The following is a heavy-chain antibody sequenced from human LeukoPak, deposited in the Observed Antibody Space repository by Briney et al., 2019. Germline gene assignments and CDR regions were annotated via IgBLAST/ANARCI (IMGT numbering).Heavy chain of an antibody. V-gene: IGHV1-2*02. D-gene: IGHD3-9*01. J-gene: IGHJ4*02. CDR3: ARGSTAVYNLLTGKRYFDY. CDR1: GYTFTGYY. CDR2: INPNSGGT. Sequence: GASVKVSCKASGYTFTGYYMHWVRQAPGQGLEWMGWINPNSGGTNYAQKFQGRLTITRDMSKSTVYMELSSLRSEDTAVYYCARGSTAVYNLLTGKRYFDYWGQGTLLTVSS.